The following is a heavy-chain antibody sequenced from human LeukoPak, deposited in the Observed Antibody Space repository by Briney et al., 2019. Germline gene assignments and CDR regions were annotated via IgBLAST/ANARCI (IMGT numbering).Heavy chain of an antibody. V-gene: IGHV1-18*01. CDR3: ARDRKYCSSTSCYRGFDP. CDR2: ISAYNGNT. CDR1: GYTFTSYG. J-gene: IGHJ5*02. Sequence: GASVKVSCKASGYTFTSYGISWVRQAPGQGLEWMGWISAYNGNTNYAQKLQGRVTMTTDTSTSTAYMELRSLRSDDTAVYYCARDRKYCSSTSCYRGFDPWGQGTLVTVSS. D-gene: IGHD2-2*01.